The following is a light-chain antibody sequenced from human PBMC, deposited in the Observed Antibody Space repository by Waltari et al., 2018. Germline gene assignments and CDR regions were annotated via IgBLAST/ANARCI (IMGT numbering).Light chain of an antibody. CDR2: AAS. CDR1: QGIGND. CDR3: LQYNSYPWA. Sequence: DIQMTQSPSSLSASVGDRVTITCRASQGIGNDLGWYQQKPGKAPKRLIYAASTLQSGVPSRLSGSGSGTEFTLTISSLQPEDFASYYCLQYNSYPWAFGQGTKVEIK. J-gene: IGKJ1*01. V-gene: IGKV1-17*01.